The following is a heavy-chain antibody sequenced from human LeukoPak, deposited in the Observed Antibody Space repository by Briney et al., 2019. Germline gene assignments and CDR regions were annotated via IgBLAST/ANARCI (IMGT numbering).Heavy chain of an antibody. CDR3: AKDLEEDDY. CDR2: ISGSGGST. V-gene: IGHV3-23*01. CDR1: GFTFSSYG. J-gene: IGHJ4*02. Sequence: PGRSLRLSCAASGFTFSSYGMHWVRQAPGKGLEWVSAISGSGGSTYYAGSVKGRFTISRDNSKNTLYLQMNSLRAEDTAVYYCAKDLEEDDYWGQGTLVTVSS.